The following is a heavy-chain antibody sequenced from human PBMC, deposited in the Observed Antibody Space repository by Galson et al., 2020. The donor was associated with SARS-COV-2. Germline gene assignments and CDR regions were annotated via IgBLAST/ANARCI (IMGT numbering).Heavy chain of an antibody. D-gene: IGHD2-8*01. CDR2: IYSGGST. J-gene: IGHJ3*02. Sequence: GGSLRLSCAASGFTVSSNYMSWVRQAPGKGLEWVSVIYSGGSTYYADSVKGRFTISRHNSKNTLYLQMNSLRAEDTAVYYCARGYCTNGVCYIDAFDIWGQGTMVTVSS. V-gene: IGHV3-53*04. CDR1: GFTVSSNY. CDR3: ARGYCTNGVCYIDAFDI.